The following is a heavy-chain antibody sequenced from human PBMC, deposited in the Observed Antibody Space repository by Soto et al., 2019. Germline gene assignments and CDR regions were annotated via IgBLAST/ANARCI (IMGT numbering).Heavy chain of an antibody. D-gene: IGHD3-10*01. J-gene: IGHJ6*02. CDR2: ISGSGSNT. CDR1: GFTSSSYA. CDR3: AKVRVPPVLWFGESMNYYYYGMDV. V-gene: IGHV3-23*01. Sequence: GGSLRLSCAASGFTSSSYAMSWVRQARGKGLEWVSAISGSGSNTYYADSVKGRFTISRDNPKNTLYLQMNSLRAEDTAVYYCAKVRVPPVLWFGESMNYYYYGMDVWGQGTTVTVSS.